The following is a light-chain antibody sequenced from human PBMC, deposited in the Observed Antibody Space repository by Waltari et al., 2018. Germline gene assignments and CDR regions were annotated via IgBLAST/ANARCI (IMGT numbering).Light chain of an antibody. CDR2: GNS. CDR1: SSNIGAGYD. CDR3: QSYDSSLSGSVV. V-gene: IGLV1-40*01. Sequence: QSVLTQPPSVSGAPGQSVTISCTGSSSNIGAGYDVNWYQQLPGTAPKLLIYGNSNRPSGVPDRFSGSKSGTSASLAITGLQAEDEADYYCQSYDSSLSGSVVFGGGTKLTVL. J-gene: IGLJ2*01.